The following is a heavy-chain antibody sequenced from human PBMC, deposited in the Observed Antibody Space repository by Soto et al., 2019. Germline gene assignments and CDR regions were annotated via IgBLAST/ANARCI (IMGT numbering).Heavy chain of an antibody. J-gene: IGHJ4*02. V-gene: IGHV2-5*02. Sequence: QITLKESGPTLVKPTQTLTLTCTFSGFSLSTSGVGVGWIRQPPGKALEWLALIYWDDDKRYSPSLKSRLTIPTDTSKHQVVLTTTTMDPVDTATYYCAHSLIPDWGSRGAFDYWGQGTLVTVSS. CDR1: GFSLSTSGVG. D-gene: IGHD7-27*01. CDR2: IYWDDDK. CDR3: AHSLIPDWGSRGAFDY.